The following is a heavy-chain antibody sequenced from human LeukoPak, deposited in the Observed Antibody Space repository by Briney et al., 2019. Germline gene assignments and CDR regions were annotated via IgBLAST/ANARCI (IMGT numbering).Heavy chain of an antibody. CDR3: ARSQWVLDY. V-gene: IGHV3-7*01. D-gene: IGHD2-8*01. CDR2: IREDGNEK. J-gene: IGHJ4*02. CDR1: GFNFNTYW. Sequence: HGGSLRLSCAASGFNFNTYWMTWVRQAPGKGLEWVANIREDGNEKYYVDSVKGRFTISRDSAKDLLYLQMNSLGVEDTAVYFCARSQWVLDYWGQGTRVTVSS.